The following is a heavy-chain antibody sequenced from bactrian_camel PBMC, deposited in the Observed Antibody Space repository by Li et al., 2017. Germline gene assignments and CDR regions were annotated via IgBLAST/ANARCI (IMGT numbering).Heavy chain of an antibody. J-gene: IGHJ6*01. Sequence: VQLVESGGGSVQAGGPLTLPCSVSGYEATTVCMGWFRQAPGKEREGVAAIDKEGSIRYGDSVKGRFTLHKGNTKNTLTLQMNSLKTEDSAMYYCAVEGTGGYCPPGSLPNGYWDRGTQVTVS. CDR2: IDKEGSI. V-gene: IGHV3S53*01. CDR1: GYEATTVC. CDR3: AVEGTGGYCPPGSLPNGY. D-gene: IGHD7*01.